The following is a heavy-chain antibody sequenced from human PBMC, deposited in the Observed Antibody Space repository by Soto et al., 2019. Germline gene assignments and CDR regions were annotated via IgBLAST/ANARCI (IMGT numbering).Heavy chain of an antibody. D-gene: IGHD6-19*01. V-gene: IGHV3-33*01. J-gene: IGHJ3*02. CDR1: GLTCSSYG. CDR3: ARGGYLYSSTAFDI. Sequence: VGSLRHSCAASGLTCSSYGMHWVRQAPGKGLEWVAVIWYDGSNKYYADSVKGRFTISRDNSKNTLYLQMNSLRAEDTAVYYCARGGYLYSSTAFDIWGQGTIVTVSS. CDR2: IWYDGSNK.